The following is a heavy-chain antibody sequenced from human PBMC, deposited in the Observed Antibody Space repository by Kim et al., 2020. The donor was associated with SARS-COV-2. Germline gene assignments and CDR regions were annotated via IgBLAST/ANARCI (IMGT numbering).Heavy chain of an antibody. D-gene: IGHD6-13*01. J-gene: IGHJ4*02. CDR1: GGSFSGYY. CDR2: INHSGST. CDR3: SRGRPYSSSWYYY. Sequence: SETLSLTCAAYGGSFSGYYWSWIRQPPGKGLEWIGEINHSGSTNYNPSLKSRVTISVDTSKNQFSLKLSSVTGADTAVYYCSRGRPYSSSWYYYWGQGTPVTVSS. V-gene: IGHV4-34*01.